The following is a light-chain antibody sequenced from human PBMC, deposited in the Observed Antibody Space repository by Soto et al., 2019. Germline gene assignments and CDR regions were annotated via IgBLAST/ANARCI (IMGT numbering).Light chain of an antibody. Sequence: EIVMTQSPATLSVSPGERATLSCRASQSVFSSLAWYQQIPGQAPRLLIYGSATRATGIPDRFSGSGSGTEFTLTISSLQSEDSAVYYCQQYHSWPAFGQGTKGEIK. CDR3: QQYHSWPA. CDR2: GSA. J-gene: IGKJ1*01. CDR1: QSVFSS. V-gene: IGKV3-15*01.